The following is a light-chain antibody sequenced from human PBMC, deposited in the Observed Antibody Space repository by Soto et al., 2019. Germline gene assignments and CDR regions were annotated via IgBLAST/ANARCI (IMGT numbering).Light chain of an antibody. CDR1: SSDVGGSNY. CDR3: SSYTSSNTLEV. V-gene: IGLV2-14*01. Sequence: QSVLIQPASVSGSPGQSITISCTGTSSDVGGSNYVSWYQHHPHRAPKLLIYEVDYRPSGVSNRFSGSKSGNTASLTISGRQAEDEADYYCSSYTSSNTLEVFGFGTKLTVL. CDR2: EVD. J-gene: IGLJ1*01.